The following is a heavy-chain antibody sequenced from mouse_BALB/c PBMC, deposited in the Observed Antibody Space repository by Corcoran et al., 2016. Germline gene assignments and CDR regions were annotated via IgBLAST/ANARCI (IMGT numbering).Heavy chain of an antibody. V-gene: IGHV3-6*02. D-gene: IGHD1-1*01. J-gene: IGHJ3*01. CDR2: ISYDGSN. CDR3: AREVYYGSSYCFAY. CDR1: GYSITSGYY. Sequence: DVQLQESGPGLVKPSQSLSLTCSVTGYSITSGYYWNWIRQFPGNKLEWMGYISYDGSNNYNPSLKNRISITRDTSKNQFFLKLNSVTTEDTATHYCAREVYYGSSYCFAYWGQGTLVTVSA.